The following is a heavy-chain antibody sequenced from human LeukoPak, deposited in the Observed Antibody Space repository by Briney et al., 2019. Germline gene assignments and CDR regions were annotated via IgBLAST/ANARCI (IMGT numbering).Heavy chain of an antibody. V-gene: IGHV1-3*01. J-gene: IGHJ4*02. CDR2: INAGNGNA. D-gene: IGHD1-26*01. CDR1: GYTFTTYA. Sequence: ASVKVSCKASGYTFTTYAMHWVRQAPGQRLEWMGWINAGNGNAKYSQKFQGRVTITRDTSATTAYMELSSLRSEDTAVYYCASGGGSSRWWELLTPLAYWGQGTLVTVSS. CDR3: ASGGGSSRWWELLTPLAY.